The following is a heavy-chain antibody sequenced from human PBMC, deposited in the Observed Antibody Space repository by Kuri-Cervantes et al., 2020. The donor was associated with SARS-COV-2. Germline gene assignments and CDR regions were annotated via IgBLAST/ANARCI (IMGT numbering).Heavy chain of an antibody. Sequence: ASVKVSCKASGYTFTSYGISWVRQAPGQGLEWMGWISAYNGNTNYAQKLQGRVTMTTDTSTSTAYMELRSLRSDDTAVCYCARGIEVVPAAIDCLGFDYWGQGTLVTVSS. CDR3: ARGIEVVPAAIDCLGFDY. D-gene: IGHD2-2*01. CDR2: ISAYNGNT. V-gene: IGHV1-18*04. J-gene: IGHJ4*02. CDR1: GYTFTSYG.